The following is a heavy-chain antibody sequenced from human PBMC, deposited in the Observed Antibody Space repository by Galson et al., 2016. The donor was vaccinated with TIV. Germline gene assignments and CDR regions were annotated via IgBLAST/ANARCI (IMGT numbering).Heavy chain of an antibody. J-gene: IGHJ6*02. D-gene: IGHD3-22*01. Sequence: SLRLSCAASGFRFSDYYMSWIRQSPGRGLEWLSYLSYDSVAIKYADSVEGRFTISRDNAKGSLTLHMNSLRAEDTAVYYCARDRMIDGTYYYYYFGMDVWGQGTAVTVSS. CDR3: ARDRMIDGTYYYYYFGMDV. CDR2: LSYDSVAI. CDR1: GFRFSDYY. V-gene: IGHV3-11*04.